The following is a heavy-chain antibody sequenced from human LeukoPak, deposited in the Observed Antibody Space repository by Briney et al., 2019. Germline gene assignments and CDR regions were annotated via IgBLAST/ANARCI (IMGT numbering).Heavy chain of an antibody. V-gene: IGHV3-21*01. CDR2: ISSSSSYI. Sequence: PGRSLRLSCAASGFTFDDYAMHWVRQAPGKGLEWVSSISSSSSYIYYADSVKGRFTISRDNAKNSLYLQMNSLRAEDTAVYYCARDRALGDGYNYWGQGTLVTVSS. CDR1: GFTFDDYA. CDR3: ARDRALGDGYNY. D-gene: IGHD5-24*01. J-gene: IGHJ4*02.